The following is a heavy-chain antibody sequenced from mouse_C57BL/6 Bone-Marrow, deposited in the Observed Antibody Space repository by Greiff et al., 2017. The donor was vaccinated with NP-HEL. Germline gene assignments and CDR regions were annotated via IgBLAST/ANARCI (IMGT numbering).Heavy chain of an antibody. CDR3: ARSFYDYDQSYYYYAMDY. CDR2: INPYNGDT. V-gene: IGHV1-20*01. CDR1: GYSFTGYF. Sequence: EVKLQESGPELVKPGDSVKISCKASGYSFTGYFMNWVMQSHGKSLEWIGRINPYNGDTFYNQKFKGKATLTVDKSSSTAHMELRSLTSEDSAVYYCARSFYDYDQSYYYYAMDYWGQGTSVTVSS. D-gene: IGHD2-4*01. J-gene: IGHJ4*01.